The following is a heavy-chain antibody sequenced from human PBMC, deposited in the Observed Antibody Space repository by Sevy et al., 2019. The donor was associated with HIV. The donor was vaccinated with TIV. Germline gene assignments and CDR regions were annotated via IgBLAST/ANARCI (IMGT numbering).Heavy chain of an antibody. D-gene: IGHD3-9*01. Sequence: GGSLRLSCAASGFSFSSYAMSWVRQTPGKGLEWVGRIKSKIDGATRDLAAPVKGRITISRDDSRNTLYLQMNSLKTEDTGVYYCATGLGKSDFDYWGQGTLVTVSS. CDR2: IKSKIDGATR. CDR3: ATGLGKSDFDY. J-gene: IGHJ4*02. V-gene: IGHV3-15*01. CDR1: GFSFSSYA.